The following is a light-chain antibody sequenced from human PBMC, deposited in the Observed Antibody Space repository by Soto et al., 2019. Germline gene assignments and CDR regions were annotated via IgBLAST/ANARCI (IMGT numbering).Light chain of an antibody. CDR2: WAS. CDR3: QQCYSSPYT. CDR1: QSVLYRSNNENY. J-gene: IGKJ2*01. V-gene: IGKV4-1*01. Sequence: IVMTQVPDSLAVSLGERATINCKSSQSVLYRSNNENYLAWYQQKPGQPPKLLIYWASTRESGVPDRFSASGSGTDFTLTISSLQAEDVAVYYCQQCYSSPYTFGQGTKLDIK.